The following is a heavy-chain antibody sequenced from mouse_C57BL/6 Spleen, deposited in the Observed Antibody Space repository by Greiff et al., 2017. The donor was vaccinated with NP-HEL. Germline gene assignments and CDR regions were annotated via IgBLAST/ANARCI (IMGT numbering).Heavy chain of an antibody. CDR1: GYTFTDYE. CDR3: TRSDYSNYFDY. CDR2: IDPETGGT. V-gene: IGHV1-15*01. D-gene: IGHD2-5*01. J-gene: IGHJ2*01. Sequence: VQLKESGAELVRPGASVTLSCKASGYTFTDYEMHWVKQTPVHGLEWIGAIDPETGGTAYNQKFKGKAILTADKSSSTAYMELRSLTSEDSAVYYCTRSDYSNYFDYWGQGTTLTVSS.